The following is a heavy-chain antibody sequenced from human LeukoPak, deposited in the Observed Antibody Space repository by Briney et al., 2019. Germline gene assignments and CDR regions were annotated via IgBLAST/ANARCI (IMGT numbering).Heavy chain of an antibody. CDR1: GGSISSYY. CDR2: IYYSGST. V-gene: IGHV4-59*08. J-gene: IGHJ4*02. Sequence: SETLSLTCTVSGGSISSYYWSWIRQPPGEGLEWIGYIYYSGSTNYNPSLKSRVTISVDTSKNQFSLKLSSVTAADTAVYYCARVTVTTFHLDYWGQGTLVTVSS. D-gene: IGHD4-17*01. CDR3: ARVTVTTFHLDY.